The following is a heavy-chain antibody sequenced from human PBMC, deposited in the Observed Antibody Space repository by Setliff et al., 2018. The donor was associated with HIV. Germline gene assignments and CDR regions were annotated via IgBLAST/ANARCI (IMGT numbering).Heavy chain of an antibody. CDR1: GGSISGYY. CDR3: ARKGDWNYPYDY. D-gene: IGHD1-7*01. J-gene: IGHJ4*02. V-gene: IGHV4-4*09. CDR2: IYSSGSI. Sequence: SETLSLTCTVSGGSISGYYWSWIRQPPGKALEWIGYIYSSGSINYNPSLKGRVTISEDPSKNQFSLKLTSVTAADTAVYYCARKGDWNYPYDYWGQGRLVTVSS.